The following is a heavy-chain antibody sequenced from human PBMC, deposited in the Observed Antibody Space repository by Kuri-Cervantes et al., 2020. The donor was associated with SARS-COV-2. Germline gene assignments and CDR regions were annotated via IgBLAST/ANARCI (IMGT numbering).Heavy chain of an antibody. V-gene: IGHV4-59*12. J-gene: IGHJ5*02. Sequence: GSLRLSCTASGDSISSYYWSWIRQTPGKGLEWIGYMSDSGSTNYNPSLKNRVIISVDTSKNQFSLRLRSVTAADTAVYYCAKSPASRDDLALYGLWFDPWGQGTLVTVSS. CDR1: GDSISSYY. CDR2: MSDSGST. CDR3: AKSPASRDDLALYGLWFDP. D-gene: IGHD3-10*01.